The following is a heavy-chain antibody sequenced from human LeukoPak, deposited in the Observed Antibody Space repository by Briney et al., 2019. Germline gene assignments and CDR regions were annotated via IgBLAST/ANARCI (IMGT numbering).Heavy chain of an antibody. CDR1: GGSFSGYY. Sequence: PSETLSLTCAVYGGSFSGYYWSWIRQHPGKGLEWIGEINHSGSTNYNPSLKSRVTISVDTSKNQFSLKLSSVTAADTAVYYCARGRGMTVTTWGQGTLVTVSS. CDR2: INHSGST. D-gene: IGHD4-17*01. J-gene: IGHJ4*02. V-gene: IGHV4-34*01. CDR3: ARGRGMTVTT.